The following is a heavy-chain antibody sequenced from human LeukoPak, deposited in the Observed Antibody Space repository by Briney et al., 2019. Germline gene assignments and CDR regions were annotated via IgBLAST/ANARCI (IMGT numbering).Heavy chain of an antibody. CDR2: IWYDGSNE. Sequence: GSLRLSCAASGFTFSSYGMLWVRQAPGKGLEWVALIWYDGSNEYYSDSVKGRFTISRDSSKSTLYLQMNSLRAEDTAVYYCARDPSYYSDGDGYSSYYYYAFDVWGQGTAVTVS. J-gene: IGHJ6*02. CDR1: GFTFSSYG. CDR3: ARDPSYYSDGDGYSSYYYYAFDV. V-gene: IGHV3-33*01. D-gene: IGHD3-22*01.